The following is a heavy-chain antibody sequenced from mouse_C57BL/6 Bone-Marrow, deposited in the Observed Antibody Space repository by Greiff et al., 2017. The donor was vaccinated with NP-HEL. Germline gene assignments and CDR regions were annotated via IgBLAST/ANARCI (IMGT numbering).Heavy chain of an antibody. CDR1: GYTFTSYG. Sequence: VQLQESGAELARPGASVKLSCKASGYTFTSYGISWVKQRTGQGLEWIGEIYPRSGNTYYNEKFKGKATLTADKSSSTAYMELRSLTSEDSAVYFCSTGTGGYWGQGTTPTVSS. CDR2: IYPRSGNT. D-gene: IGHD4-1*01. V-gene: IGHV1-81*01. CDR3: STGTGGY. J-gene: IGHJ2*01.